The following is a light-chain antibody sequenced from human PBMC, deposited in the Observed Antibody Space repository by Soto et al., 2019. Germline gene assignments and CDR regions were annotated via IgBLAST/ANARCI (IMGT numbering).Light chain of an antibody. CDR3: QQYCSSQG. V-gene: IGKV3-20*01. CDR1: QNLSTLY. CDR2: SAS. J-gene: IGKJ1*01. Sequence: EIVLTQSPGTLSLSPGERGTLSCRASQNLSTLYLAWFQQKSGQAPRLLIYSASRRATGIPDRFTGSGSGTDFTLTISRLEPEDFGVYCCQQYCSSQGFCQGTTVDMK.